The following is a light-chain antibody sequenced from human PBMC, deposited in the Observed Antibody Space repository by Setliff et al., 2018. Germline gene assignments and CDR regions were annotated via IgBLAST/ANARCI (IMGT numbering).Light chain of an antibody. V-gene: IGLV2-8*01. Sequence: ALTQPPPASGSPGQSVTISCTGTSSDVGGYNYVSWYQQHPGKAPKLMIYEVSKRPSGVPDRFSGSKSGNTASLTVSGLQAEDEADYYCSSYAGSNNPYVFGTGTKVTVL. CDR1: SSDVGGYNY. CDR2: EVS. CDR3: SSYAGSNNPYV. J-gene: IGLJ1*01.